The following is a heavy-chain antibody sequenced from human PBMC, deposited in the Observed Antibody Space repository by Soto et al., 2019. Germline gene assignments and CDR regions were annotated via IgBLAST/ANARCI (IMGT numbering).Heavy chain of an antibody. Sequence: PGGSLRLSYAASGFTFSSYGMHWVRQSPGKGLEWVAVISYDGSNKYYADSVKGRFTISRDNSKNTLYLQMNSLRAEDTAVYYCAKDRNAYYYGMDVWGQGTTVTVSS. J-gene: IGHJ6*02. CDR2: ISYDGSNK. CDR3: AKDRNAYYYGMDV. V-gene: IGHV3-30*18. CDR1: GFTFSSYG.